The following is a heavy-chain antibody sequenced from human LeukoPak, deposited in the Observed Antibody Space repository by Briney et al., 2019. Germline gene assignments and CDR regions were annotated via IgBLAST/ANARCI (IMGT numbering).Heavy chain of an antibody. CDR1: GFTFSNYN. J-gene: IGHJ4*02. V-gene: IGHV3-21*01. CDR3: ARRWSFDY. D-gene: IGHD6-13*01. Sequence: GGSLRLSCAASGFTFSNYNMNWVRQAPGKGLEWVSSITSSSTYIYYADSVKGRFTISRDNAKNSLYLQMNSLRVEDTAVYYCARRWSFDYWGQGTLVTVSS. CDR2: ITSSSTYI.